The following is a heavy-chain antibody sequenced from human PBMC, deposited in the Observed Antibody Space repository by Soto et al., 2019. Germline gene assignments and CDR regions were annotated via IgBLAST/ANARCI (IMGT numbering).Heavy chain of an antibody. Sequence: EVQLLESGGGLVQPGGSLRLSCAASGFTLSSYAMSWVRQAPGKGLEWVSTMSGSGGYTYYADSVEGRFAISRDNSKNTLYLQMADLRAEDTAVYYCATFRFCTSTSCYGREGGFWGQGTLVTVSS. D-gene: IGHD2-2*01. CDR1: GFTLSSYA. CDR2: MSGSGGYT. J-gene: IGHJ4*02. V-gene: IGHV3-23*01. CDR3: ATFRFCTSTSCYGREGGF.